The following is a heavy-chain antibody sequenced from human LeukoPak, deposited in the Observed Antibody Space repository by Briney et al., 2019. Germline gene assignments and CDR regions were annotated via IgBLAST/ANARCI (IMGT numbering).Heavy chain of an antibody. CDR3: ASKRGGNSADYFDY. V-gene: IGHV1-18*01. CDR2: ISAYNGNT. Sequence: EAPVKVSCKASGYTFTSYGISWVRQAPGQGLEWMGWISAYNGNTNYAQKLQGRVTMTTDTSTSTAYMELRSLRSDDTAVYYCASKRGGNSADYFDYWGQGTLVTVSS. D-gene: IGHD4-23*01. CDR1: GYTFTSYG. J-gene: IGHJ4*02.